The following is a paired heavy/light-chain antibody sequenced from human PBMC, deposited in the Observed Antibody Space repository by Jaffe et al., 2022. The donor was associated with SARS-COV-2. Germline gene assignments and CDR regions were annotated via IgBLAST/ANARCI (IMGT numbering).Light chain of an antibody. Sequence: QSVLTQPPSVSGAPGQRVSISCTGSSSNIGAGYDVQWYQQFPGTAPKLLIFATTNRPSGVPDRFSGSKSGTSASLAIAGLQAEDEGDYYCQSSDPTLGRWVFGGGTKVTVL. CDR2: ATT. J-gene: IGLJ3*02. CDR1: SSNIGAGYD. V-gene: IGLV1-40*01. CDR3: QSSDPTLGRWV.
Heavy chain of an antibody. J-gene: IGHJ3*02. D-gene: IGHD1-1*01. CDR1: GFTFSSFW. V-gene: IGHV3-7*03. Sequence: EVQLVESGGGLVQPGGSLRLSCAVSGFTFSSFWMSWVRQAPGKGLEWVANIRQDGGETFYADSVKGRFTISRDNAKNSLYLQMNSLRAEDTALYYCTKDNWSQKGIDGFDIWGQGTMVTVSS. CDR3: TKDNWSQKGIDGFDI. CDR2: IRQDGGET.